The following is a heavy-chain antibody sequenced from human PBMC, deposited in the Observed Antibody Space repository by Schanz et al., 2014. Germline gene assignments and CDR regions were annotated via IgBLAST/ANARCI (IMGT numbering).Heavy chain of an antibody. CDR2: INGYNGHT. V-gene: IGHV1-18*01. CDR3: ARDFSAYVGNYFDY. Sequence: QVQLVQSGAEVKKPGSSVKVSCKASGGTFSTYTISWVRQAPGQGLEWMGWINGYNGHTLYAQKFQGRVTMTTDTSTSTSYMELTSLRFDDTAVYYCARDFSAYVGNYFDYWGQGPLVTVSA. J-gene: IGHJ4*02. CDR1: GGTFSTYT. D-gene: IGHD5-12*01.